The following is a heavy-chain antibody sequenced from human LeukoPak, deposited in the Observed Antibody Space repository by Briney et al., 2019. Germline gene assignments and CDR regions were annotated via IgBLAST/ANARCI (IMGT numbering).Heavy chain of an antibody. CDR3: VKGSSSSRPYYFDY. D-gene: IGHD6-6*01. V-gene: IGHV3-23*01. J-gene: IGHJ4*02. CDR1: GFIFSDYV. Sequence: PGGSLRLSCAASGFIFSDYVMSWVRQASGKGLEWVSALTGTAGYTYYADSVKGRFTISRDNSKNTLYLQMNSLRADDTAVYYCVKGSSSSRPYYFDYWGQGTLVTVSS. CDR2: LTGTAGYT.